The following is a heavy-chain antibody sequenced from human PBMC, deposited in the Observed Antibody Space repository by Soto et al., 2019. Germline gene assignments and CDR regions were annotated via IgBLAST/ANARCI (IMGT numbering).Heavy chain of an antibody. J-gene: IGHJ4*02. CDR2: VSKSDYT. D-gene: IGHD2-2*01. CDR1: GFDFNDYG. CDR3: AREDSIIIPAVSDF. Sequence: GGSLRLSCAVSGFDFNDYGINWVRQAPGKGLEWVSSVSKSDYTYYSDSVKGRFTISRDNAKNSVSLQMNTLRAEDTAVYYCAREDSIIIPAVSDFWGQGTLVTISS. V-gene: IGHV3-21*01.